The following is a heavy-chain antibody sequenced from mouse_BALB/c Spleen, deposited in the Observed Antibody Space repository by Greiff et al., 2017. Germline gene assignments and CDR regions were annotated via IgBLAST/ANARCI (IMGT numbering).Heavy chain of an antibody. J-gene: IGHJ2*01. D-gene: IGHD1-1*01. CDR3: AREGITTVVATGDY. CDR1: GFTFSSYA. Sequence: EVQVVESGGGLVKPGGSLKLSCAASGFTFSSYAMSWVRQTPEKRLEWVASISSGGSTYYPDSVKGRFTISRDNARNILYLQMSSLRSEDTAMYYCAREGITTVVATGDYWGQGTTLTVSS. V-gene: IGHV5-6-5*01. CDR2: ISSGGST.